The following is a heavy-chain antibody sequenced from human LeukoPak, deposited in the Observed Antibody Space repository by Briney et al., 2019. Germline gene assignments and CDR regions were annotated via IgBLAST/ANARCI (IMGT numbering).Heavy chain of an antibody. J-gene: IGHJ4*02. D-gene: IGHD6-19*01. CDR1: GFIFNNYA. CDR2: ISWNSGSK. V-gene: IGHV3-9*01. CDR3: AKDNRRHYTSGPNPDSLH. Sequence: GGSLRLSCAGSGFIFNNYAMHWVRQPPGKGLEWVSGISWNSGSKDYADSVKGRFTISRDNAKNSLYLQMNSLRVEDTAFYYCAKDNRRHYTSGPNPDSLHWGQGALVTVSS.